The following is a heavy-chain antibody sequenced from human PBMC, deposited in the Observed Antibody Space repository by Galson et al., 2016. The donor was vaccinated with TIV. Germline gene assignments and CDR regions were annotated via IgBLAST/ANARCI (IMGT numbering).Heavy chain of an antibody. Sequence: VKVSCKVSGYRFTDYSVHWVQQAPGKGLEWMGVIDPVDGQATYAADFQGRVTFSADKSLDTAYLELTRLRSDDTAMYYCTSVESVYAFDVWGQGTMVTVSS. CDR3: TSVESVYAFDV. CDR1: GYRFTDYS. CDR2: IDPVDGQA. V-gene: IGHV1-69-2*01. J-gene: IGHJ3*01.